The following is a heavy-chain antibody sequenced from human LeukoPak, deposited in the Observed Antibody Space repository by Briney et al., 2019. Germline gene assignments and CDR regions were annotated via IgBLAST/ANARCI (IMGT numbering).Heavy chain of an antibody. CDR1: KFAFSSYA. V-gene: IGHV3-23*01. Sequence: GGSLRLSCAASKFAFSSYAMSWVRQAPGKGLEWVSAISGGGGNTYYADSVKGRFTISRDNSKNALYLQMNSLRAEDTAVYYCGLAVAGFDYWGQGTLVTVSS. D-gene: IGHD6-19*01. CDR3: GLAVAGFDY. J-gene: IGHJ4*02. CDR2: ISGGGGNT.